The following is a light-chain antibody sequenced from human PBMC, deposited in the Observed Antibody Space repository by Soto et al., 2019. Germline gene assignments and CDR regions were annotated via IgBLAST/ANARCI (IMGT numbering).Light chain of an antibody. CDR2: GAS. Sequence: EIVLTQSPGTLSLSPGERATLSCRASQSVKSSYLAWYQQKPGQAPRLLIYGASSRATVIPDRFSGSGYGTDFTLTIIRLEPEDFAVYYCKQYGSSLYTFGQGTKLEIK. J-gene: IGKJ2*01. CDR1: QSVKSSY. CDR3: KQYGSSLYT. V-gene: IGKV3-20*01.